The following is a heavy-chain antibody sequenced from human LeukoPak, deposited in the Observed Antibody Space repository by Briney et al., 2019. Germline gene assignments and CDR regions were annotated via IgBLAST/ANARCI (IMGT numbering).Heavy chain of an antibody. CDR2: IIPIFGTA. CDR3: ARVGPVTGTTGYNPNYYYYGMDV. J-gene: IGHJ6*02. Sequence: SVKVSCKASGGTFSSYAISWVRQAPGQGLEWMGGIIPIFGTANYAQKFQGRVTITADESTSTAYMELSSLRSGDTAVYYCARVGPVTGTTGYNPNYYYYGMDVWGRGTTVTVSS. D-gene: IGHD1-7*01. CDR1: GGTFSSYA. V-gene: IGHV1-69*13.